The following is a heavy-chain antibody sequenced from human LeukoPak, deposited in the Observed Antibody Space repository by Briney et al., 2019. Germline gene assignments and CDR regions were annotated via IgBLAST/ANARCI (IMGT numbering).Heavy chain of an antibody. V-gene: IGHV4-59*01. CDR2: IYYSGST. CDR3: AREGDGSGTNAFDI. Sequence: SETLSLTCTVSGGSISSYYWSWIRQPPGKGLEWIGYIYYSGSTNYNTSLKSRVTISVDTSKNQFSLKLSSVTAADTAVYYCAREGDGSGTNAFDIWGQGTMVTVSS. J-gene: IGHJ3*02. CDR1: GGSISSYY. D-gene: IGHD3-10*01.